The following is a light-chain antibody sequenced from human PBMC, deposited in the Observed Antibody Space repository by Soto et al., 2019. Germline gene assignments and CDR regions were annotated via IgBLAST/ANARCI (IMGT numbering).Light chain of an antibody. CDR2: AAS. Sequence: DIQMTQSPSSLYASVGDRVTITCRASQGISNYLAWYQQKPGKVPKLLIYAASTLQSGVPSRFSGSVSGTNFTLTISSLQPEDVANYYCQKYNSAPGTFGPGTKVDIK. J-gene: IGKJ3*01. V-gene: IGKV1-27*01. CDR3: QKYNSAPGT. CDR1: QGISNY.